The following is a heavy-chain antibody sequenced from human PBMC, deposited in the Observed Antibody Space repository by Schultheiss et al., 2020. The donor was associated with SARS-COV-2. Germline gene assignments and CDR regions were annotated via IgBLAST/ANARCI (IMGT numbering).Heavy chain of an antibody. D-gene: IGHD4-11*01. CDR3: TLPHSDYVGY. CDR1: GYTFTSYD. CDR2: IIPIFGTA. Sequence: SVKVSCKASGYTFTSYDINWVRQATGQGLEWMGGIIPIFGTANYAQKFQGRVTITADESTSTAYMELSSLRSEDTAVYYCTLPHSDYVGYWGQGTLVTVS. V-gene: IGHV1-69*13. J-gene: IGHJ4*02.